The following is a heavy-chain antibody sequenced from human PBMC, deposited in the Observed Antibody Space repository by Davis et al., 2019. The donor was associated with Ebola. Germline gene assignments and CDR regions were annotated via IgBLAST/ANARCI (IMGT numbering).Heavy chain of an antibody. CDR2: IAGSGGST. J-gene: IGHJ4*02. CDR3: VRGSSSSGFDH. D-gene: IGHD6-6*01. CDR1: GFTFSSYA. V-gene: IGHV3-23*01. Sequence: GESLKISCAASGFTFSSYAMSWVRQAPGKGLEWVSAIAGSGGSTYHADSVKGRFTISRDNPKNSVSLQMNSLRVEDTAVYYCVRGSSSSGFDHWGRGTLVTVSS.